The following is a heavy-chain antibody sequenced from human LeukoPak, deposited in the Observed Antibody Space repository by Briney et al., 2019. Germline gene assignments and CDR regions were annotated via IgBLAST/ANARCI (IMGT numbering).Heavy chain of an antibody. J-gene: IGHJ5*02. CDR1: GFTFPTHW. V-gene: IGHV3-7*01. CDR2: IKHDGREK. Sequence: QPGGSLRLSCAASGFTFPTHWMNWVRQAPGKGLEWVANIKHDGREKYYVDSVRGRFTISRDNAKKSLSLQMNSLRAEDTAVYYCVRGVGGVVPKYNWFDPWGQGTLVTVSS. CDR3: VRGVGGVVPKYNWFDP. D-gene: IGHD3-16*01.